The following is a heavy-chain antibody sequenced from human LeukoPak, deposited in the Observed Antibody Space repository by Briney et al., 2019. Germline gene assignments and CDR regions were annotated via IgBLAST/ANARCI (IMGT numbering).Heavy chain of an antibody. J-gene: IGHJ4*02. CDR1: GFTFSSYA. CDR3: AKNDRDIVVVPAAISAIYFPILRLDY. CDR2: ISGSGGST. Sequence: PGGSLRLSCAASGFTFSSYAMSWVRQAPGKGLEWVSAISGSGGSTYYADSVKGRFTISRDNSKNTLYLQMNSLRAEDTAVYYCAKNDRDIVVVPAAISAIYFPILRLDYWGQGTLVTVSS. V-gene: IGHV3-23*01. D-gene: IGHD2-2*02.